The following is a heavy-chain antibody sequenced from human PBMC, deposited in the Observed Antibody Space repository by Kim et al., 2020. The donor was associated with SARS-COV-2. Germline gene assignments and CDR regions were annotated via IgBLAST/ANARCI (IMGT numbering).Heavy chain of an antibody. CDR1: GFTFSSYA. CDR3: ARDAQQWLVLSYFQH. V-gene: IGHV3-30-3*01. CDR2: ISYDGSNK. Sequence: GGSLRLSCAASGFTFSSYAMHWVRQAPGKGLEWVAVISYDGSNKYYADSVKGRFTISRDNSKNTLYLQMNSLRAEDTAVYYCARDAQQWLVLSYFQHWG. J-gene: IGHJ1*01. D-gene: IGHD6-19*01.